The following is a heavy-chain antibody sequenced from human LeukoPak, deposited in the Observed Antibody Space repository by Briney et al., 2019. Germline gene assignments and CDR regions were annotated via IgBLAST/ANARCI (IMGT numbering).Heavy chain of an antibody. J-gene: IGHJ4*02. Sequence: SETLSLTCTVSGASISNYYWSWIRQPPGKGLEWIAYIYYSESTNYNPSLKSRVTISIDTSKNQFSLKLSSVTAADTAVYYCARAPSSGTFGYWGQGTLLTVSS. V-gene: IGHV4-59*01. CDR3: ARAPSSGTFGY. CDR1: GASISNYY. CDR2: IYYSEST. D-gene: IGHD1-14*01.